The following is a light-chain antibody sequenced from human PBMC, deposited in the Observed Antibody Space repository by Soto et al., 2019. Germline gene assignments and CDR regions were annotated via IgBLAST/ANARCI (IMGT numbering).Light chain of an antibody. Sequence: QSALTQPPSASGSPGQSVTISCTGTSTDHYGSNYVSWYQQHPGKVPKLIIYEVTQRPSGVPDRFSGSKSGNTASLTVSGLQAEDEADYYCASYTSSSTSVIFGRGTKLTVL. V-gene: IGLV2-8*01. CDR2: EVT. CDR3: ASYTSSSTSVI. J-gene: IGLJ2*01. CDR1: STDHYGSNY.